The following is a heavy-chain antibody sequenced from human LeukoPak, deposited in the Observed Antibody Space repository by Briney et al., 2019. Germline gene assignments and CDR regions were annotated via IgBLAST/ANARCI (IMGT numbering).Heavy chain of an antibody. J-gene: IGHJ4*02. CDR3: ARGFSGSYADY. V-gene: IGHV4-34*01. CDR2: INHSGST. Sequence: SETLSLTCTVSGGSISSYYWSWIRQPPGKGLEWIGEINHSGSTNYNPSLKSRVTISVDTSKNQFSLKLSSVTAADTAVYYCARGFSGSYADYWGQGTLVTVSS. CDR1: GGSISSYY. D-gene: IGHD1-26*01.